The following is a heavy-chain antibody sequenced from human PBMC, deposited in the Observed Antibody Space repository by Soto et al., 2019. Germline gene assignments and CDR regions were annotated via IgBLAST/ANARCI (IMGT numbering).Heavy chain of an antibody. Sequence: VQLVESGGVVVQPGGSLRLSCAASGFSFEDYMMRWVRQVPGKGLEWVSLISWDGDTLFYAASVEGRFTISRHNSENSLFLLMNGLTTEDSALYYCAKGGRDGSIDNWGQGTLVTVSA. CDR1: GFSFEDYM. CDR2: ISWDGDTL. V-gene: IGHV3-43*01. J-gene: IGHJ4*02. CDR3: AKGGRDGSIDN.